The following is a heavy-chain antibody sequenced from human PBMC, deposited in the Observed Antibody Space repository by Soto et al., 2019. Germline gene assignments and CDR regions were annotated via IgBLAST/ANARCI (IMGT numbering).Heavy chain of an antibody. V-gene: IGHV1-46*01. CDR3: ARAAKQLIDY. D-gene: IGHD6-13*01. CDR1: GYTFTSYY. CDR2: INPSGGST. Sequence: ASVKVSCKASGYTFTSYYMHWVRQAPGQGLEWMGIINPSGGSTSYAQKFRGRVTMTRDTSTSTVYMELSSLRSDDTAVYYCARAAKQLIDYWGQGTLVTVSS. J-gene: IGHJ4*02.